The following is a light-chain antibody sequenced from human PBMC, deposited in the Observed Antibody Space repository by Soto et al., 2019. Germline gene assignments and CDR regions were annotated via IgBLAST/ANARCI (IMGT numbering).Light chain of an antibody. J-gene: IGKJ1*01. CDR2: KAS. V-gene: IGKV1-5*03. CDR3: QQYNDYSWT. Sequence: IQMTQSPSTLSASVGDRAAITCRASQSIGIWLAWYQQKPGKAPRFRIYKASSLESGAPSRFSGSGYGTEFTLTISSLQPDDFATYYCQQYNDYSWTFGQGTKVEIK. CDR1: QSIGIW.